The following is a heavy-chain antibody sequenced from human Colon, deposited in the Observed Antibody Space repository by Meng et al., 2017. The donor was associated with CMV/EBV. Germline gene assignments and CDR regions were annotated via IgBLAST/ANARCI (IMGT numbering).Heavy chain of an antibody. D-gene: IGHD1-26*01. CDR2: ITSESAGGAI. CDR3: TKGGPLGSYFDY. J-gene: IGHJ4*02. Sequence: SGFNFRYAWMTWVRQAPGKGLEWVGRITSESAGGAIDYAAPVAGRFSISRDDSRDTLYLQMNSLKSDDTAVYYCTKGGPLGSYFDYWGQGALVTVSS. V-gene: IGHV3-15*01. CDR1: GFNFRYAW.